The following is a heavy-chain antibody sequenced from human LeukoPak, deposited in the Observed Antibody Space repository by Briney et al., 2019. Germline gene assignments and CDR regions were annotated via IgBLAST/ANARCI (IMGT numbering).Heavy chain of an antibody. CDR3: ARGGQWGLQSSYYYYIDV. CDR2: ISVYNGNT. V-gene: IGHV1-18*01. CDR1: GYTFTSYG. D-gene: IGHD1-26*01. J-gene: IGHJ6*03. Sequence: PVASVKVSCKASGYTFTSYGISWVRQAPGQGLEWMGWISVYNGNTNYAQKLQGRVTMTTDTSTSTAYMELRSLRSDDTAVYYCARGGQWGLQSSYYYYIDVWGKGTTVTISS.